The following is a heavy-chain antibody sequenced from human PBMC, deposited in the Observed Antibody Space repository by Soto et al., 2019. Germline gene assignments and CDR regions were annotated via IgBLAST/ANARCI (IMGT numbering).Heavy chain of an antibody. CDR3: ARGAPRGRGVPNYFHF. CDR2: IHYNGDT. J-gene: IGHJ4*02. CDR1: GGSLTSGGYY. Sequence: SETLSLTCSVSGGSLTSGGYYWSWVRQHPGKDLQWVGSIHYNGDTYYNPSLRSRTSISLDTSENRFSLMLSSVTAADTAVYFCARGAPRGRGVPNYFHFWGPGTLVTVSS. D-gene: IGHD3-10*01. V-gene: IGHV4-31*03.